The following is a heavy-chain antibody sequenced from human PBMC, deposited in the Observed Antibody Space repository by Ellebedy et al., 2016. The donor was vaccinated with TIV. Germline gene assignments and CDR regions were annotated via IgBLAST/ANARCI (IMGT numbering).Heavy chain of an antibody. Sequence: GGSLRLXXAISGFSLTLTDHALHWVRQSPVKGLEWVAVISNDGRNQYYADSVKGRFTLSRDTSENSLYLQMNSLRPEDTAIYYCARALGSAFGYWGQGTLVTVSS. CDR3: ARALGSAFGY. D-gene: IGHD3-16*01. J-gene: IGHJ4*02. V-gene: IGHV3-30*04. CDR2: ISNDGRNQ. CDR1: GFSLTLTDHA.